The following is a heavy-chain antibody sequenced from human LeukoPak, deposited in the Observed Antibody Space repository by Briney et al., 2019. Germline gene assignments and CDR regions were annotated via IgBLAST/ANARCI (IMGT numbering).Heavy chain of an antibody. Sequence: GGSLRLSCEASGFTLSSFEMNWVRQVPGKGLEWVSKISGSGSTIYYAYSVKGRFTISRDNAKNSLYLQMNSLRAEDTAVYYCARDTRGYYRLGDCGQGTLVTVPS. D-gene: IGHD3-22*01. CDR2: ISGSGSTI. CDR3: ARDTRGYYRLGD. CDR1: GFTLSSFE. J-gene: IGHJ4*02. V-gene: IGHV3-48*03.